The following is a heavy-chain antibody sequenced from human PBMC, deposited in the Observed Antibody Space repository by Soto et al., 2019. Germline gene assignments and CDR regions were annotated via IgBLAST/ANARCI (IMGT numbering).Heavy chain of an antibody. CDR2: ISGSGDST. D-gene: IGHD6-13*01. J-gene: IGHJ4*02. CDR3: ARRGPGTYFDY. V-gene: IGHV3-23*01. CDR1: GFTFSSYA. Sequence: EVQLLDSGGGLVQPGGSLRLSCAASGFTFSSYAMNWVRQAPGKGLEWVSVISGSGDSTYYADSVKGPFTISRDNSKNTLYLQMNSLRTEDTAVYYWARRGPGTYFDYWGQGTLVTVSS.